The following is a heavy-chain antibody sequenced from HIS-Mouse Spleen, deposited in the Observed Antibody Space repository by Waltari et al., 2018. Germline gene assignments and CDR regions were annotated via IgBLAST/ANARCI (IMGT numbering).Heavy chain of an antibody. CDR2: IYYSGST. V-gene: IGHV4-39*07. D-gene: IGHD3-10*01. CDR3: ARGCITMVRGVIITYYFDY. J-gene: IGHJ4*02. CDR1: GGSISSSRYY. Sequence: QLQLQESGPGLVKPSETLSLTCTVSGGSISSSRYYWGWIRPPPGTGLEWIGSIYYSGSTYYNPSLKSRVTISVDTSKNQFSLKLSSVTAADTAVYYCARGCITMVRGVIITYYFDYWGQGTLVTVSS.